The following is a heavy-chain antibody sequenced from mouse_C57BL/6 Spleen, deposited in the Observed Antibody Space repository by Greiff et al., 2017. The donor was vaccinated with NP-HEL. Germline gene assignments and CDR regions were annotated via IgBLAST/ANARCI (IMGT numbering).Heavy chain of an antibody. CDR3: TVLGY. V-gene: IGHV6-3*01. D-gene: IGHD4-1*01. CDR2: IRLKSDNYAT. CDR1: GFTFSNYW. Sequence: EVKLVESGGGLVQPGGSMKLSCVASGFTFSNYWMNWVRQSPEQGLEWVAQIRLKSDNYATHYAESVTGRFTISRDDSKSSGYLQMNNLRAEDTGIYYCTVLGYWGQGTTLTVSS. J-gene: IGHJ2*01.